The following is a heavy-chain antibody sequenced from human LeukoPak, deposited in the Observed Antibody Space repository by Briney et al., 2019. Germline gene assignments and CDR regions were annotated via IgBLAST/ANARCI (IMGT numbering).Heavy chain of an antibody. Sequence: SETLSLTRTVSGGSISSSSYYWGWIRQPPGKGLEWIGSIYYSGSTYYNPSLKSRVTISVDTSKNQFSLKLSSVTAADTAVYYCARVEVDESGGIGIFDYWGQGTLVTVSS. D-gene: IGHD3-3*02. CDR3: ARVEVDESGGIGIFDY. V-gene: IGHV4-39*07. CDR2: IYYSGST. J-gene: IGHJ4*02. CDR1: GGSISSSSYY.